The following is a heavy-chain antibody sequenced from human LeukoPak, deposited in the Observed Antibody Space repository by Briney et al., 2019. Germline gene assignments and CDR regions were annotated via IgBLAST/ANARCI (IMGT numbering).Heavy chain of an antibody. J-gene: IGHJ4*02. CDR1: GGSISSYY. Sequence: SETLSRTCTVSGGSISSYYWSWIRQPPGRGLEWIGYIYYSGSTNYNPSLKSRVTISVDTSKNQFSLKVSSVTAADTAVYYCARGDYYGSGSYFDYWGQGTLVTVSP. D-gene: IGHD3-10*01. CDR2: IYYSGST. CDR3: ARGDYYGSGSYFDY. V-gene: IGHV4-59*01.